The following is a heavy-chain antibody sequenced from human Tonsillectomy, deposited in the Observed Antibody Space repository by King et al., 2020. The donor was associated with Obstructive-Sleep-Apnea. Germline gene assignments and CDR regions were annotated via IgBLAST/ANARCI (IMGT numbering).Heavy chain of an antibody. CDR3: ARDPANYFDY. CDR2: IYYSGSN. V-gene: IGHV4-39*07. J-gene: IGHJ4*02. Sequence: QLQESGPGLVKPSETLSLTCTVSGGSISSSTYYWGWSRQPPGKGLEGIGSIYYSGSNYYKSSLKSRVTISVEKSKSQFSLKLSSVTAADTAVYYCARDPANYFDYWGQGTLVTVSS. CDR1: GGSISSSTYY.